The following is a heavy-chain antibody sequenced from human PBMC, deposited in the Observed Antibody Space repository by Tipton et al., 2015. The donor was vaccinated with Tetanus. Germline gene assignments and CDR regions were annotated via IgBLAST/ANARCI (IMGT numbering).Heavy chain of an antibody. CDR2: ISASGSII. CDR3: ARDIDVPGTTLYFDY. V-gene: IGHV3-11*01. J-gene: IGHJ4*02. D-gene: IGHD1-1*01. CDR1: GITFSDYT. Sequence: GSLRLSCAASGITFSDYTMNWVRQAPGKGLEWVSYISASGSIIFYADSVRGRFTVSRDNAKNSLYLQMNGLRVEDTAVYYCARDIDVPGTTLYFDYWGQGTLVTVSS.